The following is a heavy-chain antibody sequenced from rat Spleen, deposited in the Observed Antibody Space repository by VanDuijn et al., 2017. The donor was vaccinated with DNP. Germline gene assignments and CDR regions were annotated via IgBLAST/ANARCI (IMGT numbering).Heavy chain of an antibody. J-gene: IGHJ2*01. D-gene: IGHD1-7*01. V-gene: IGHV3-1*01. CDR2: ISYSGST. CDR1: GYSITSHY. Sequence: EVHLQESGPGLVEPSQSLSLTCSVTGYSITSHYWGWIRKFPGNKMEYIGHISYSGSTNYNPSLRSRISITRDTSKNHFFLHLNSVTTEDTATYYCARWTRYFDYWGQGVMVTVSS. CDR3: ARWTRYFDY.